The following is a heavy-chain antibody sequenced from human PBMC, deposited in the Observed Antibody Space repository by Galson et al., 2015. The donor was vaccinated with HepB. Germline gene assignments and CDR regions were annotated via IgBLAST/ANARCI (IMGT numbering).Heavy chain of an antibody. V-gene: IGHV2-5*01. J-gene: IGHJ6*02. CDR3: AHSPRGYSYGYNYYYYGMAV. D-gene: IGHD5-18*01. CDR1: GFSLSTSGVG. CDR2: IYWNDDK. Sequence: PALVKPTQTLTLTCTFSGFSLSTSGVGVGWIRQPPGKALEWLALIYWNDDKRYSPSLKSRLTITKDTSKNQVVLTMTNMDPVDTATYYCAHSPRGYSYGYNYYYYGMAVWAQGTTVTVSS.